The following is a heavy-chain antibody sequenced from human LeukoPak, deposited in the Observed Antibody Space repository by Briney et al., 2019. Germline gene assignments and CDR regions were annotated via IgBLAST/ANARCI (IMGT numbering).Heavy chain of an antibody. D-gene: IGHD3-3*01. CDR3: ARGITISRGGFDY. CDR1: GFTFSSYE. V-gene: IGHV3-30*04. CDR2: ISYDGSNK. J-gene: IGHJ4*02. Sequence: GGSLRLSCAASGFTFSSYEMNWVRQAPGKGLEWVAVISYDGSNKYYADSVKGRFTISRDNSKNTLYLQMNRLRAEDTAVYYCARGITISRGGFDYWGQGTLVTVSS.